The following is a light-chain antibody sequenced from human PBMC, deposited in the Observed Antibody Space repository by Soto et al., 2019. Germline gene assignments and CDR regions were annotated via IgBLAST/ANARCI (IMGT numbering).Light chain of an antibody. CDR1: QSISSY. CDR2: AAS. CDR3: QQRYSTPRT. J-gene: IGKJ1*01. Sequence: DIQLTKSPSSLSASEGAKVTFTCRPSQSISSYLNWYQQKPGKDPKLLIYAASSLQSGVPSRFCGSGSGTDFSLTISSMQPADVATYYCQQRYSTPRTFGQGTKVDIK. V-gene: IGKV1-39*01.